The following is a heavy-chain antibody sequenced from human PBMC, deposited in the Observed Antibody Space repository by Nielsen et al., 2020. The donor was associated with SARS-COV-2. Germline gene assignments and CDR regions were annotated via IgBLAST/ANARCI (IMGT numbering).Heavy chain of an antibody. Sequence: GSLKISCAASGFTFSSYGMHWVRQAPGKGLEWVAVISYNGISNYYAHSVRGRFTISRDNANHALFLQMNSLRAEDTAVYYCAKEKFGEFPYYGMDVWGQGTTVTVSS. CDR1: GFTFSSYG. V-gene: IGHV3-30*18. CDR2: ISYNGISN. J-gene: IGHJ6*02. D-gene: IGHD3-10*01. CDR3: AKEKFGEFPYYGMDV.